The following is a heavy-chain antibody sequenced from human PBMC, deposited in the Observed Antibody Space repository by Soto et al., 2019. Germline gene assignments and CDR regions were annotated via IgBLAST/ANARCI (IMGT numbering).Heavy chain of an antibody. CDR2: ISFDGSSE. V-gene: IGHV3-30*04. J-gene: IGHJ4*02. D-gene: IGHD3-10*01. CDR3: ARSVRGVVNTGVDY. Sequence: GGSLRLSCVVSGFTFSTYAMYWVRQAPGKGLEWVALISFDGSSEYYADSVKGRFTISRDNSKDTLYLQMNSLRAEDTAVFYCARSVRGVVNTGVDYWGQGTPVTVSS. CDR1: GFTFSTYA.